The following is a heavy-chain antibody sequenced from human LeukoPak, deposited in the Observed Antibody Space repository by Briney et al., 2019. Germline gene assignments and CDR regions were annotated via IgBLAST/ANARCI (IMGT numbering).Heavy chain of an antibody. CDR3: ARDSRVVVINVWFDP. D-gene: IGHD3-22*01. Sequence: GSLRLSCAASGFTFSSYWMSWVRQAPGKGLEWVANIKQDGSEKYYVDSVKGRFTISRDNAKNSLYLQMNSLRAEDTAVYYCARDSRVVVINVWFDPWGQGTLVTVSS. V-gene: IGHV3-7*01. CDR1: GFTFSSYW. CDR2: IKQDGSEK. J-gene: IGHJ5*02.